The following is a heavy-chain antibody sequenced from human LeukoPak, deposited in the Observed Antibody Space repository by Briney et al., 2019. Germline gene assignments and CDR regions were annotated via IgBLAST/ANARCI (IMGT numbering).Heavy chain of an antibody. V-gene: IGHV1-18*01. J-gene: IGHJ4*02. Sequence: ASVKVSCKASGYTFTSYGISWVRQAPGQGLEWMGWISAYNGNTNYAQKLQGRVTMTADTSTSRAYMELRSLRSDDTAVYYCARGWDEMATIYLVYWGQGTLVTVSS. CDR1: GYTFTSYG. D-gene: IGHD5-24*01. CDR3: ARGWDEMATIYLVY. CDR2: ISAYNGNT.